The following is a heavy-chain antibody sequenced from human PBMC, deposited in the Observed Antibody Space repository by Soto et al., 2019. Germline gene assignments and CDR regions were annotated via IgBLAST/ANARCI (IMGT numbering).Heavy chain of an antibody. CDR3: ARHPYYYDSSGYPNWFDP. CDR1: GYSFIDYW. D-gene: IGHD3-22*01. Sequence: PGESLKISCKGSGYSFIDYWIGWVRQVPGKGLEWMGVIYPGDSDTRYSPSFQGQVTISADKSISTAYLQWSSLKASDTAMYYCARHPYYYDSSGYPNWFDPWGQGTLVTVSS. CDR2: IYPGDSDT. J-gene: IGHJ5*02. V-gene: IGHV5-51*01.